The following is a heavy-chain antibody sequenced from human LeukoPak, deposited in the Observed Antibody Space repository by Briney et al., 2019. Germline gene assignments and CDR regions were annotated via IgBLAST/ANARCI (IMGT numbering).Heavy chain of an antibody. D-gene: IGHD2-15*01. CDR1: GFTFSSYG. V-gene: IGHV3-33*01. CDR3: ASSWR. Sequence: GRSLRLSCAASGFTFSSYGMHWVREAPGKGLEGVAVIWCDGSNKYYADSVKGRFTISRDNSKNTLYLQMTSLRAEDTAVYYCASSWRWGQGTLVTVSS. J-gene: IGHJ4*02. CDR2: IWCDGSNK.